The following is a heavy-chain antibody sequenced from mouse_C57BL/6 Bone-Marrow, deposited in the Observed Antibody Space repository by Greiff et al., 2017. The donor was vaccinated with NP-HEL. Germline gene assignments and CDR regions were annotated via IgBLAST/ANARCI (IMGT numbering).Heavy chain of an antibody. CDR1: GYTFTTYP. V-gene: IGHV1-47*01. Sequence: VQLQQSGAELVKPGASVKMSCKASGYTFTTYPIEWVKQNHGKSLEWIGNFHPYTDDHEYNAKFKNKATLTVEKSSSTVYLELSRLTSDDSSVYYCARGGNYWYYFDYWGQGTTLTVSS. CDR3: ARGGNYWYYFDY. D-gene: IGHD2-1*01. J-gene: IGHJ2*01. CDR2: FHPYTDDH.